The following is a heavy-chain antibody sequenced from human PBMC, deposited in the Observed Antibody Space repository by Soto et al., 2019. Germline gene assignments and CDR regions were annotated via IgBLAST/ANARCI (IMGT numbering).Heavy chain of an antibody. V-gene: IGHV1-69*13. J-gene: IGHJ3*02. CDR3: ATTPTRGAFDI. CDR1: GGTFSSYA. D-gene: IGHD2-15*01. CDR2: IIPIFGTA. Sequence: ASVKVSCKASGGTFSSYAISWVRQAPGQGLEWMGGIIPIFGTANYAQKFQGRVTITADESTSTAYMELSSLRSEDTAVYYCATTPTRGAFDIWGQGTMVTVSS.